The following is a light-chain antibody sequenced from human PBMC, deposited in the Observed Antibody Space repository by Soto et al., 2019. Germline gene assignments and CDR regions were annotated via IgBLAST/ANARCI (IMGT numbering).Light chain of an antibody. V-gene: IGKV3-15*01. CDR3: QQYNFWPPLT. CDR1: QSVNSN. Sequence: EIVMTQSPATLSVSPGERATLSCRASQSVNSNLAWYRQKPGQAPRLLISDASTRATGVPARFSGSESGTEFTLTISSLQSEDSGSYYCQQYNFWPPLTFGGGTKVEIK. J-gene: IGKJ4*01. CDR2: DAS.